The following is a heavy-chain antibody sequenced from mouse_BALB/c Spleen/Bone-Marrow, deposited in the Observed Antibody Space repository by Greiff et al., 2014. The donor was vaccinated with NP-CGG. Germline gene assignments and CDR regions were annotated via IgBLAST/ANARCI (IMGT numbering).Heavy chain of an antibody. Sequence: EVQRVEPGGGLVQPGGSRKLSRAASGFTFSSFGMHWVRQAPEKGLEWVAYISSGSSTIYYADTVMGRFTISRDNPKNTLFLQMTSLRSEDTAMYYCARSGSSSGYFDYWGQGTTLTVSS. V-gene: IGHV5-17*02. CDR2: ISSGSSTI. CDR3: ARSGSSSGYFDY. D-gene: IGHD1-1*01. J-gene: IGHJ2*01. CDR1: GFTFSSFG.